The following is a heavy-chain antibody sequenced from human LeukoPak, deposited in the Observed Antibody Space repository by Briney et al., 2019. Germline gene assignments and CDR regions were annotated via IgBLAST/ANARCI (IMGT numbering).Heavy chain of an antibody. CDR2: IYTSGST. CDR1: GGSISSYY. Sequence: KPSETLSLTCTVSGGSISSYYWSWIRQPAGKGLEWIGRIYTSGSTNYNPSLKSRITMSVDTSKNQFSLKLSSVTAADTAVYYCARVVVAATHTFFDYWGQGTLVTVSS. V-gene: IGHV4-4*07. CDR3: ARVVVAATHTFFDY. D-gene: IGHD2-15*01. J-gene: IGHJ4*02.